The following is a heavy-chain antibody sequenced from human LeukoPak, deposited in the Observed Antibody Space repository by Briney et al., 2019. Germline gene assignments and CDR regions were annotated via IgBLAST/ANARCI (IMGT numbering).Heavy chain of an antibody. V-gene: IGHV1-2*02. CDR2: INPNSGGT. D-gene: IGHD2-2*01. CDR3: ARRVGYCSSTSCSYFDY. Sequence: ASVKVSCKASGYTFTGYYMHWVRQAPGQGLEWMGWINPNSGGTNYAQKFQGRVTMTRDTSISTAYMELSRLRSDDTAVYYCARRVGYCSSTSCSYFDYWGQGTLVTVSS. J-gene: IGHJ4*02. CDR1: GYTFTGYY.